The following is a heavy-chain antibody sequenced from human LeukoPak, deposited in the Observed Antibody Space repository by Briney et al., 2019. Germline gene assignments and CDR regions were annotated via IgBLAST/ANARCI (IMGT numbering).Heavy chain of an antibody. CDR3: ARAGYCSGGSCIRSFDP. J-gene: IGHJ5*02. V-gene: IGHV3-48*01. Sequence: GGSLRLSCAASGLTFSSYSMNWVRQAPGKGLEWVSYITSSGSTIYYADSVKGRFTISRDNAKNSLSLQMNSLRAKDTAVYYCARAGYCSGGSCIRSFDPWGQGTLVTVSS. D-gene: IGHD2-15*01. CDR1: GLTFSSYS. CDR2: ITSSGSTI.